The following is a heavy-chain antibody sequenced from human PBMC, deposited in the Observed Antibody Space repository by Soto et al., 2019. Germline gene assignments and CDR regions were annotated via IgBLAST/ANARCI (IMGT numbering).Heavy chain of an antibody. CDR1: GGSISSYY. CDR2: IYYSGST. CDR3: ARMLTAGYYYYYGMDV. V-gene: IGHV4-59*01. D-gene: IGHD2-8*01. J-gene: IGHJ6*02. Sequence: TSETLSLTCTVSGGSISSYYWSWIRQPPGKGLEWIGYIYYSGSTNYNPSLKSRVTISVDTSKNQFSLKLSSVTAADTAVYYCARMLTAGYYYYYGMDVWGQGTTVTVSS.